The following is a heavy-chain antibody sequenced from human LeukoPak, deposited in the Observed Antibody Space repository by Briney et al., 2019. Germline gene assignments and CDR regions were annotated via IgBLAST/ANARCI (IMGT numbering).Heavy chain of an antibody. CDR3: ARDSYDSSGYGDY. CDR1: GYTFTGFY. J-gene: IGHJ4*02. V-gene: IGHV1-2*02. CDR2: INPNSGGT. D-gene: IGHD3-22*01. Sequence: ASVKVSCKASGYTFTGFYIHWVRQAPGQGLEWMGWINPNSGGTKYAQKFQGRVTMTRDTSISTAYMEVSSLRSDDTAVYYCARDSYDSSGYGDYWGQGTLVTVSS.